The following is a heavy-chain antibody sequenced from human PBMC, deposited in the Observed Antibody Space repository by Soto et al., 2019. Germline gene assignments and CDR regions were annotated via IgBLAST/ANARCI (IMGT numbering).Heavy chain of an antibody. D-gene: IGHD1-7*01. CDR1: GFTFSSYE. CDR2: ISSSGSTI. Sequence: EVQLVESGGGLVQPGGSLRLSCAASGFTFSSYEMNWVRQAPGKGLEWVSYISSSGSTIYYADSVKGRFTISRDNAKNSLYLQMNSLRAEDTAVYYCAREDNWNYDYWGQGTLVTVSS. CDR3: AREDNWNYDY. V-gene: IGHV3-48*03. J-gene: IGHJ4*02.